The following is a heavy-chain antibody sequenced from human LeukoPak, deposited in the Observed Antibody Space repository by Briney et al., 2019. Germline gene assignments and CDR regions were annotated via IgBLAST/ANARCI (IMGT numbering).Heavy chain of an antibody. CDR3: ARVMDATAKRYYYYYYMDV. CDR2: INPNSGGT. Sequence: ASVKVSCKASGYTFTGYYMHWVRQAPGQGLEWMGWINPNSGGTNYAQKFQGRVTMTRDTSISTAYMELSRLRSDDTAVYYCARVMDATAKRYYYYYYMDVWGKGTTVTVSS. CDR1: GYTFTGYY. V-gene: IGHV1-2*02. D-gene: IGHD2-8*01. J-gene: IGHJ6*03.